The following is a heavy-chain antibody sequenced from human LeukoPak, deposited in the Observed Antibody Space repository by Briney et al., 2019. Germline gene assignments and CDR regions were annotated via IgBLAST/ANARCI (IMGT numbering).Heavy chain of an antibody. J-gene: IGHJ6*02. CDR1: GFTFSSYG. D-gene: IGHD3-3*01. CDR3: AKALLRFLEWFHGMDV. CDR2: ISYDGSNK. Sequence: PGGSLRLSCAASGFTFSSYGMHWVRQAPGKGLEWVALISYDGSNKYYADSVKGRFTISRDNSKNTLYLQMNSLRAEDTAVYYCAKALLRFLEWFHGMDVWGQGTTVTVSS. V-gene: IGHV3-30*18.